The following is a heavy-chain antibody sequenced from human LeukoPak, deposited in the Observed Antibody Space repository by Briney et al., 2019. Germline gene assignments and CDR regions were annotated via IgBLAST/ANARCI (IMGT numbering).Heavy chain of an antibody. V-gene: IGHV1-8*01. D-gene: IGHD3-10*01. J-gene: IGHJ5*02. CDR2: MNPNSGNT. CDR3: ARYYYGSFNWFDP. CDR1: GYTFTSYD. Sequence: GASVKVSCKASGYTFTSYDINWVRQATGQGLEWMGWMNPNSGNTGYAQKFQGRVTMIRNTSISTAYMELSSLRSEDTAVYYCARYYYGSFNWFDPWGQGTLVTVSS.